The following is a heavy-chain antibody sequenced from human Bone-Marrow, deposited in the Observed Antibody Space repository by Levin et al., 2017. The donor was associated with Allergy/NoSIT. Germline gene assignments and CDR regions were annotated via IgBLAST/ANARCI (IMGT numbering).Heavy chain of an antibody. CDR3: AHSGLSRQNGYWYFDL. D-gene: IGHD2-8*01. V-gene: IGHV2-5*02. CDR1: GLSLSTNGVT. Sequence: ESGPTLVKPTQTLTLTCTFSGLSLSTNGVTVGWIHQPPGKALEWLALIFWDDDKRYSPSLKSRLTITKDASKNQVVLTLTNLDPLDTATYYCAHSGLSRQNGYWYFDLWGRGTLVTVSS. CDR2: IFWDDDK. J-gene: IGHJ2*01.